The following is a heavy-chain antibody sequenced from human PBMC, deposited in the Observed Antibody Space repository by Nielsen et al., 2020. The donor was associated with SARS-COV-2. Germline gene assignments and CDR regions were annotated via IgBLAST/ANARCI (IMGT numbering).Heavy chain of an antibody. D-gene: IGHD5-18*01. CDR2: IYYSGST. Sequence: GSLRLSCTVSGGSISSYYWSWIRQPPGKGLEWIGSIYYSGSTYYNPSLKSRVTISVDTSKNQFSLKLSSVTAADTAVYYCATVRGYSYGDAFDIWGQGTMVTVSS. V-gene: IGHV4-59*05. CDR3: ATVRGYSYGDAFDI. J-gene: IGHJ3*02. CDR1: GGSISSYY.